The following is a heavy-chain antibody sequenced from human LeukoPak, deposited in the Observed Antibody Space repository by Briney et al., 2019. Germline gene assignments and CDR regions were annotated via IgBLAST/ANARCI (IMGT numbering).Heavy chain of an antibody. Sequence: PSETLSLTCTVSGGSFSSGSYYWSWIRQPPGKGLEWIGYIYDSGSTNYNPSLKSRVAISVDTSKNQFSLKLNSVTAADTAVYFCAREQVLDYDYPWGIAGFWFDPWGQGTLVTVSS. V-gene: IGHV4-61*01. CDR3: AREQVLDYDYPWGIAGFWFDP. D-gene: IGHD3-16*01. CDR2: IYDSGST. J-gene: IGHJ5*02. CDR1: GGSFSSGSYY.